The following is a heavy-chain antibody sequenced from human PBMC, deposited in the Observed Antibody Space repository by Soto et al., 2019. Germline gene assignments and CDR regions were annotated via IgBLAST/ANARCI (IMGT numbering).Heavy chain of an antibody. V-gene: IGHV3-23*01. CDR1: GFTFSSYA. J-gene: IGHJ4*02. D-gene: IGHD6-19*01. CDR2: ISGSGGST. CDR3: ARRSSGWYFDY. Sequence: EVQLLESGGGLVQPGGSLRLSCAASGFTFSSYAMGWVRQGPGKGLEWVSAISGSGGSTYYADSVKGRFTISRDNSKNTLYLQMNSLRAEDTAVYYCARRSSGWYFDYWGQGTLVTVSS.